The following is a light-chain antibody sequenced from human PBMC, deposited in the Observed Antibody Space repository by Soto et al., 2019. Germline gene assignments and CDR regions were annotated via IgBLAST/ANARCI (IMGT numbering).Light chain of an antibody. CDR2: GAS. CDR1: QSVSSN. J-gene: IGKJ5*01. Sequence: EIVLTQSPATLSVSPWERATLSCRASQSVSSNLAWYQQKPGQAPTLLMSGASNRASGVPVRFSGSGPGTDFTLTISGLEPEDFALYYCQQYGGSPITFGLGTRLEIK. V-gene: IGKV3-20*01. CDR3: QQYGGSPIT.